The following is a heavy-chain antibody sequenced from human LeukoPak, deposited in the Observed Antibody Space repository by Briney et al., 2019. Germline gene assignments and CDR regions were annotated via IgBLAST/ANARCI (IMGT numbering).Heavy chain of an antibody. CDR1: GGTSSSYA. CDR3: ARGFRRFGDSRLVEGDY. V-gene: IGHV1-69*13. D-gene: IGHD3-10*01. CDR2: IIPIFGTA. J-gene: IGHJ4*02. Sequence: GASVKVSCKASGGTSSSYAISWVRQAPGQGLEWMGGIIPIFGTANYAQKFQGRVTITADESTSTAYMELRSLRSDDTAVYYCARGFRRFGDSRLVEGDYWGQGTLVTVSS.